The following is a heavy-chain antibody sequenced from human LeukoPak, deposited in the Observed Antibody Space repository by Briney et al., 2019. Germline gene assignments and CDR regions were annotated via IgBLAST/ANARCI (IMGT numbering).Heavy chain of an antibody. J-gene: IGHJ3*02. CDR3: ARAGDSSGYYPDAFDI. D-gene: IGHD3-22*01. Sequence: ASQTLSLTCAVSGGSIRSGAYYWSWIRQHPGKGLEWIGYIYYSGSTYYNPSLKSRVTISVDTSKNQFSLKLSSVTAADTAVYYCARAGDSSGYYPDAFDIWGQGTMVTVSS. CDR2: IYYSGST. V-gene: IGHV4-31*11. CDR1: GGSIRSGAYY.